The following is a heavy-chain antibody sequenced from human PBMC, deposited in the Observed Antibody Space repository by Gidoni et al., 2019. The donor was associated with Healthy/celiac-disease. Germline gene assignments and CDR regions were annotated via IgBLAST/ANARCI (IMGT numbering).Heavy chain of an antibody. Sequence: QVQLVESGGGGVQPGRSLRLSCAASGFTFSRYAMHWVRQAPGKGLEWVAVISYDGSNKYYADSVKGRFTISRDNSKNTLYLQMNSLRAEDTAVYYCARDADVDTADAPLDYWGQGTLVTVSS. J-gene: IGHJ4*02. D-gene: IGHD5-18*01. V-gene: IGHV3-30*01. CDR2: ISYDGSNK. CDR3: ARDADVDTADAPLDY. CDR1: GFTFSRYA.